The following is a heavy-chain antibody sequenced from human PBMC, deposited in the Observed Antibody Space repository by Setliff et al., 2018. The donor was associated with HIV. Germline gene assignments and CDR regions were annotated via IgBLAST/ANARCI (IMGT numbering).Heavy chain of an antibody. J-gene: IGHJ5*02. CDR3: ARGTKLVWGRWFDP. V-gene: IGHV4-34*01. D-gene: IGHD6-6*01. Sequence: SETLSLTCAVYGGSFSGYFWSWIRQSPRKRLEWIGELNDSGSTNYNPSLKSRVTISVDTSKNQFSLRLSSVTAADTAVYYCARGTKLVWGRWFDPWGQGTRVTVSS. CDR2: LNDSGST. CDR1: GGSFSGYF.